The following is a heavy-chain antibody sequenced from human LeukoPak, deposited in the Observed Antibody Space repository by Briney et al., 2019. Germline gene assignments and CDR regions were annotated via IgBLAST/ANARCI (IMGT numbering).Heavy chain of an antibody. Sequence: GGSLRLSCAASGFTFSSYAMHWVRQAPGKGLEWVAVISYDGSDKYYADSVKGRFTISRDNSKSTLYLQMNSLRAEDTAVYYCARSAYDSFIDYWGQGTLVTVSS. D-gene: IGHD3-22*01. CDR3: ARSAYDSFIDY. J-gene: IGHJ4*02. CDR2: ISYDGSDK. CDR1: GFTFSSYA. V-gene: IGHV3-30*04.